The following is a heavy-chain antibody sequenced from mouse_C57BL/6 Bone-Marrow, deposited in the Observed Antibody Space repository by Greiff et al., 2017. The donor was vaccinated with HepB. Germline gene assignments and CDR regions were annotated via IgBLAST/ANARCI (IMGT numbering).Heavy chain of an antibody. CDR3: TRETAQAPMDY. CDR2: ISSGGDYI. Sequence: EVQVVESGEGLVKPGGSLKLSCAASGFTFSSYAMSWVRQTPEKRLEWVAYISSGGDYIYYADTVKGRFTISRDNARNTLYLQMSSLKSEDTAMYYCTRETAQAPMDYWGQGTSVTVSS. V-gene: IGHV5-9-1*02. J-gene: IGHJ4*01. CDR1: GFTFSSYA. D-gene: IGHD3-2*02.